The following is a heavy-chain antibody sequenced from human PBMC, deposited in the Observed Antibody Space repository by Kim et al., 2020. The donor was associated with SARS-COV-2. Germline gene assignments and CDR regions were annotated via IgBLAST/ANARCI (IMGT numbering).Heavy chain of an antibody. Sequence: NPALKSRVTISVDTSKNQFSLKLSSVTAADAAVYYCARDGDVLMVYALDYWGQGTLVTVSS. CDR3: ARDGDVLMVYALDY. V-gene: IGHV4-30-2*04. D-gene: IGHD2-8*01. J-gene: IGHJ4*02.